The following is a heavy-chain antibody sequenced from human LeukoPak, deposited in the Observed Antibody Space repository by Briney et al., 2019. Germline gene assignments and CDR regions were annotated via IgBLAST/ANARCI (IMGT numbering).Heavy chain of an antibody. CDR2: IYSGGST. J-gene: IGHJ4*02. V-gene: IGHV3-66*01. Sequence: PGGSLRRSCAASGFTASSNYMSWVRQAPGKGLEWVSVIYSGGSTYYADSVKGRFTISRDNAKNSMYLQMNSLRAGETAVYYCARDPNDCSSTSCYEDFDCGGQGTLVTVSS. D-gene: IGHD2-2*01. CDR1: GFTASSNY. CDR3: ARDPNDCSSTSCYEDFDC.